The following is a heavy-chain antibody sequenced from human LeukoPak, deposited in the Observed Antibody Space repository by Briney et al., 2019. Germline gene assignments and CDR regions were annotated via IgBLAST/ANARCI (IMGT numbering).Heavy chain of an antibody. CDR1: GXTFSSYA. J-gene: IGHJ3*02. D-gene: IGHD2-15*01. Sequence: GGSLRLSCAASGXTFSSYAMSWVRQAPGKGLEWVSGISDSGGSTDYADSVKGRFTISRDNSKNTLYLHVNSLRAEDTAIYYCAKGGGGTRGAFDIWGQGTMVTVSS. CDR2: ISDSGGST. CDR3: AKGGGGTRGAFDI. V-gene: IGHV3-23*01.